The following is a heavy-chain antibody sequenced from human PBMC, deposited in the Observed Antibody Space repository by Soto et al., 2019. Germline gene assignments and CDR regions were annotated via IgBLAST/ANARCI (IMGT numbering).Heavy chain of an antibody. CDR3: ARDMTTGNYFDY. V-gene: IGHV4-38-2*02. CDR2: IYHSGST. J-gene: IGHJ4*02. CDR1: CYSISSGSY. Sequence: SETLSLTCTVSCYSISSGSYWGWIRQPPGKGPEWIASIYHSGSTYYNPSLKSRVTISVDTSKNQFSLKLSSVTAADTAVYYCARDMTTGNYFDYWGQGTLVTVSS. D-gene: IGHD4-4*01.